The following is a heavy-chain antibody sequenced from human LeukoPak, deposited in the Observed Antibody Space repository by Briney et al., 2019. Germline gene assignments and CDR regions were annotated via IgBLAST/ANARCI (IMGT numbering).Heavy chain of an antibody. J-gene: IGHJ4*02. Sequence: GGSLRLSCAASGFTFSDYYMSWIRQAPGRGVGWGSYIISGGSTVYYADSVKGRFTISRDNAKNALYLQMNSLRAEDTAVYYCARDEREDLYVWGQGTLVTVSS. CDR2: IISGGSTV. CDR3: ARDEREDLYV. CDR1: GFTFSDYY. V-gene: IGHV3-11*04. D-gene: IGHD2-8*01.